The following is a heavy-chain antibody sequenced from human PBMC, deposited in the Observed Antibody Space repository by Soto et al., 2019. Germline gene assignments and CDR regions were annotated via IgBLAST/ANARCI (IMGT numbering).Heavy chain of an antibody. D-gene: IGHD3-16*01. J-gene: IGHJ4*02. Sequence: PGGSLRLSCAASGFTFSSYSMNWVRQAPGKGLEWVSSISSSSSYIYYADSVKGRFTISRDNARNSLYLQMNSLRAGDTAVYYCARGLFNAYGGFYYFDQWGQGTLVTVSS. V-gene: IGHV3-21*01. CDR2: ISSSSSYI. CDR3: ARGLFNAYGGFYYFDQ. CDR1: GFTFSSYS.